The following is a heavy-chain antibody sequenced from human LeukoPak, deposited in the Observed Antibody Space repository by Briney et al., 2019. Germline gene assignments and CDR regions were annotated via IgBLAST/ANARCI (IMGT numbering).Heavy chain of an antibody. Sequence: GGSLRLSCSASGFTFGTYAMTWVRQAPGKGLEWVSTITSDGRTYYPDSVKGRFTISRDRSKSTLYLQMNSLGADDTAIYFCAKDRAIFEVLTFLDHWGQGTLVTVSS. D-gene: IGHD3-3*01. CDR2: ITSDGRT. CDR3: AKDRAIFEVLTFLDH. J-gene: IGHJ1*01. V-gene: IGHV3-23*01. CDR1: GFTFGTYA.